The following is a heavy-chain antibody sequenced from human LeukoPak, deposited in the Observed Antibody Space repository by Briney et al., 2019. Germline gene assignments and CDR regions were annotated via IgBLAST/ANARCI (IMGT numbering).Heavy chain of an antibody. CDR2: IWYDGSNK. J-gene: IGHJ4*02. V-gene: IGHV3-33*01. CDR3: ARDLYCSGGSCFKGGLDY. D-gene: IGHD2-15*01. CDR1: GFTFSSYG. Sequence: PGGSLRLSCAASGFTFSSYGMHWVRQAPGKGLEWVAVIWYDGSNKYYADSVKGRFTISRDNSKNTLYLQMNSLRAEDTAVYYCARDLYCSGGSCFKGGLDYWGQGTLVTVSS.